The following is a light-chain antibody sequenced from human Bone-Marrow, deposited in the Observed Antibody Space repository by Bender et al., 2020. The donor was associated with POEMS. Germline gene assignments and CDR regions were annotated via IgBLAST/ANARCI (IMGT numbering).Light chain of an antibody. CDR2: QDS. Sequence: SYELTQPPTVSVSLGQTATITCSEDKLGNQFVSWYQVRPGQSPRLVINQDSKRPSEIPERFSGSNSGNTATLTMSGTQGMDEADYYCQAWDSGTVVFGGGTKLIVL. CDR1: KLGNQF. V-gene: IGLV3-1*01. CDR3: QAWDSGTVV. J-gene: IGLJ2*01.